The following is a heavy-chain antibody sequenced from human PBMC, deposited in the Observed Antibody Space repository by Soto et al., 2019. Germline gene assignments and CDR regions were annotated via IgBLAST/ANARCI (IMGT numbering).Heavy chain of an antibody. Sequence: GASVKVSCKASGYTFSSYIISWVRQAPGRGPEWMGWISAYNGYTHYIEILQGRLSMTTDTSTSTAYMELGSLRSDDTAVYYCARAMTAPDQIVLLPVAFDYWGQGTLVTVSS. CDR2: ISAYNGYT. D-gene: IGHD2-2*01. J-gene: IGHJ4*02. CDR3: ARAMTAPDQIVLLPVAFDY. V-gene: IGHV1-18*04. CDR1: GYTFSSYI.